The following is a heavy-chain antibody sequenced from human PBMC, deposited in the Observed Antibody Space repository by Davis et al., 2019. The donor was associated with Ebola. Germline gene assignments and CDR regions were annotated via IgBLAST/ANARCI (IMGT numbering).Heavy chain of an antibody. D-gene: IGHD1-26*01. CDR2: ISAYNGNT. V-gene: IGHV1-18*04. CDR3: ARRVGAGLGDDY. J-gene: IGHJ4*02. Sequence: ASVKVSCKASGYTFTSYYMHWVRQAPGQGLEWMGWISAYNGNTSYAQKLQGRVTMTTDTSTSTAYMELRSLRSDDTAVYYCARRVGAGLGDDYWGQGTLVTVSS. CDR1: GYTFTSYY.